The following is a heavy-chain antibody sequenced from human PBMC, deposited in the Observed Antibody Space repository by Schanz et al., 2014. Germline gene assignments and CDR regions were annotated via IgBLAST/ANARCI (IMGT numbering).Heavy chain of an antibody. Sequence: EVQLLESGGGLVEPGGSLRLSCAASGFSFSSYAMGWVRQARGKGLEWVSGISGSGASTYYADSVKGRFTISRDNAKNTLYLQMNSLRAEDTAVYYCARNRGSGGQNWYFDLWGRGTLVTDSS. CDR3: ARNRGSGGQNWYFDL. V-gene: IGHV3-23*01. D-gene: IGHD1-26*01. CDR2: ISGSGAST. CDR1: GFSFSSYA. J-gene: IGHJ2*01.